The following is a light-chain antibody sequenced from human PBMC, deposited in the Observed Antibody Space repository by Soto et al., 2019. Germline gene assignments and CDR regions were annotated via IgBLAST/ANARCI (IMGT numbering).Light chain of an antibody. CDR1: SSDVGGYNY. Sequence: QSVLTQPASVSGSHGQSITISCTGTSSDVGGYNYVSWYQHHPGEAPKLLIYNVSYRPSGVSNRFSGSKSGNTASLTISGLQAEDEADYYCSSYTTSSTLEILGGGTKMTVL. CDR2: NVS. J-gene: IGLJ2*01. CDR3: SSYTTSSTLEI. V-gene: IGLV2-14*03.